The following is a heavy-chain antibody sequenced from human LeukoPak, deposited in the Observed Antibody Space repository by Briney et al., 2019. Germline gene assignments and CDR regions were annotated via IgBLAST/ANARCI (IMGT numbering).Heavy chain of an antibody. CDR1: GFTFSSFA. CDR2: ISGSGAST. D-gene: IGHD1-26*01. Sequence: GGSLRLSCAASGFTFSSFAMTWVRQAPGKGLEWVSAISGSGASTYYADSVKGRFTISRDNSKNTLYLQMNSLRAEDTAVYYCAKGRGSPYYFEYWGQGTLVTVSS. CDR3: AKGRGSPYYFEY. V-gene: IGHV3-23*01. J-gene: IGHJ4*02.